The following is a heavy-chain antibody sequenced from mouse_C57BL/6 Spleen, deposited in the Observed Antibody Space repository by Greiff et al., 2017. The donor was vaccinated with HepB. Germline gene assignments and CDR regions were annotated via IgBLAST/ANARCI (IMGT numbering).Heavy chain of an antibody. CDR1: GYTFTDYN. CDR2: INPNNGGT. V-gene: IGHV1-18*01. D-gene: IGHD2-3*01. J-gene: IGHJ4*01. Sequence: VQLQQSGPELVKPGASVKIPCKASGYTFTDYNMDWVKQSHGKSLEWIGDINPNNGGTIYNQKFKGKATLTVDKSSSTAYMELRSLTSEDTAVYYCARKERAYEGAMDYWGQGTSVTVSS. CDR3: ARKERAYEGAMDY.